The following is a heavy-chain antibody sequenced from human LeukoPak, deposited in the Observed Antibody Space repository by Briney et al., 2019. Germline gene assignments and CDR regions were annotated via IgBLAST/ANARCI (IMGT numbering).Heavy chain of an antibody. D-gene: IGHD3-3*01. CDR3: AREITIFGVVRFDP. Sequence: SETLSLTCTVSGGSISSYYWSWIRQPPGKGLEWTGYIYYSGSTNYNPSLKSRVTISVDTSKNQFSLKLSSVTAADTAVYYCAREITIFGVVRFDPWGQGTLVTASS. V-gene: IGHV4-59*01. CDR1: GGSISSYY. CDR2: IYYSGST. J-gene: IGHJ5*02.